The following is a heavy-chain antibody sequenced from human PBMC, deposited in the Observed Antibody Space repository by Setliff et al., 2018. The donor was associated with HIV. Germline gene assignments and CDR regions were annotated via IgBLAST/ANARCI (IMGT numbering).Heavy chain of an antibody. CDR1: GFTFSHYN. Sequence: PGGSLRLSCAASGFTFSHYNINWVRQAPGKGLEWVSAISDSGGSTYYADSVKGRFTISRDNSKNTLYLQMSGLKTEDTAVYYCATDENNYGNLFDYWGQGALVTVSS. J-gene: IGHJ4*02. CDR3: ATDENNYGNLFDY. CDR2: ISDSGGST. V-gene: IGHV3-23*01. D-gene: IGHD4-4*01.